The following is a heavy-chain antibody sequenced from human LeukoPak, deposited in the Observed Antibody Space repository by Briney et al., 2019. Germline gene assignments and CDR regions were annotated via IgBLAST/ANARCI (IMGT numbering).Heavy chain of an antibody. Sequence: SETLSLTCTVSGGSISSSSFYWGWIRQPPGKGLEWIASIYYSGNTYYNPPLKSRVSISVDTSKNQFSLKLSAVTAADTAVYYCARHPGRLFDYWGQGTLVTVSS. CDR1: GGSISSSSFY. J-gene: IGHJ4*02. CDR2: IYYSGNT. CDR3: ARHPGRLFDY. V-gene: IGHV4-39*01.